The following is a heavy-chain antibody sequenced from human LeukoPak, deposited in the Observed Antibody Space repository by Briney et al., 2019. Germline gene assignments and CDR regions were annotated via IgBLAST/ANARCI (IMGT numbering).Heavy chain of an antibody. Sequence: SETLSLICTVSGGSISNYYWSWIRQPPGKGLEWIGYIYYSGSTNYNPSLKSRVTISVDTSKNQFSLKLSSVTAADTAVYYCARAAEAKAWFDPWGQGTLVTVSS. D-gene: IGHD6-13*01. CDR3: ARAAEAKAWFDP. CDR1: GGSISNYY. V-gene: IGHV4-59*08. J-gene: IGHJ5*02. CDR2: IYYSGST.